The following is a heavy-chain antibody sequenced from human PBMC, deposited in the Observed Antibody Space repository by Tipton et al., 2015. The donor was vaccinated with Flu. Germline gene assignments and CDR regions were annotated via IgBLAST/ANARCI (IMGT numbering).Heavy chain of an antibody. CDR3: ARGDCSSTSCLDY. Sequence: TLSLTCTVSGGSISSSSYYWGWIRQPPGKGLEWIGYIYYSGSTNYNPSLKSRVTISADPSNNQFSLKLSSMTAADTAVYYCARGDCSSTSCLDYWGQGTLVTVSS. J-gene: IGHJ4*02. V-gene: IGHV4-61*05. CDR1: GGSISSSSYY. D-gene: IGHD2-2*01. CDR2: IYYSGST.